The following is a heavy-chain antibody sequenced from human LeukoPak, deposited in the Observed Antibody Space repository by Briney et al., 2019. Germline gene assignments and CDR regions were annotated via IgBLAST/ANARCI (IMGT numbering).Heavy chain of an antibody. CDR1: GGSISSYY. CDR2: IYYSGST. CDR3: ARGSIAAAEGSHWFDP. D-gene: IGHD6-13*01. Sequence: SETLSLTCTVSGGSISSYYWSWIRQPPGKGLEWIGYIYYSGSTNYNPSLKSRVTISVDTSKNQFSLKLSSVTAADTAVYYCARGSIAAAEGSHWFDPWSQGTLVTVSS. V-gene: IGHV4-59*01. J-gene: IGHJ5*02.